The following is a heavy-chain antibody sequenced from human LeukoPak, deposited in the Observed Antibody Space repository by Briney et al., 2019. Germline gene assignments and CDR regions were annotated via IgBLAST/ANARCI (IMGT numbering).Heavy chain of an antibody. J-gene: IGHJ4*02. CDR2: IYYSGST. CDR3: ARRRWGYGSGSYDY. V-gene: IGHV4-39*01. Sequence: PSETLSLTCTVSGGSISSSSYYWGWIRQPPGKGLEWIGSIYYSGSTYYNPSLKSRVTISVDMSKNQFSLRLISVTGADAAVYYCARRRWGYGSGSYDYWGQGTLVTVSS. D-gene: IGHD3-10*01. CDR1: GGSISSSSYY.